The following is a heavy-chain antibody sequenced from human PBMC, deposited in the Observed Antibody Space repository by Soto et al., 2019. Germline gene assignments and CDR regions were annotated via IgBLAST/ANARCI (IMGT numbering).Heavy chain of an antibody. J-gene: IGHJ5*02. V-gene: IGHV3-23*01. D-gene: IGHD2-2*01. CDR3: ANHDQLLAVFWFDP. CDR1: GFTFSSYA. Sequence: EVRQLESGGDLVQPGGSLRLSCAASGFTFSSYAMSWVRQAPGKGLEWVSGISGSGGSTYYADSVKGRFTISRDNSKNTLYLQMNSLRAEDTAVYYCANHDQLLAVFWFDPWGQGTLVTVSS. CDR2: ISGSGGST.